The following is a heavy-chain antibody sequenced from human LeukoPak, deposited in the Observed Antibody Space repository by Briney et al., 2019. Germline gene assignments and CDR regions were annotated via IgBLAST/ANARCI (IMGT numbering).Heavy chain of an antibody. Sequence: SETLSLTCTVSGGSISSYYWSWIRQPPGKGLEWIGYIYYSGSTNYNPSLKSRVTISVDTSKNQFSLKLSSVTAADTAVYYCARRQGMATSYFDSWGQGTLVTVS. D-gene: IGHD5-24*01. CDR1: GGSISSYY. J-gene: IGHJ4*02. V-gene: IGHV4-59*08. CDR2: IYYSGST. CDR3: ARRQGMATSYFDS.